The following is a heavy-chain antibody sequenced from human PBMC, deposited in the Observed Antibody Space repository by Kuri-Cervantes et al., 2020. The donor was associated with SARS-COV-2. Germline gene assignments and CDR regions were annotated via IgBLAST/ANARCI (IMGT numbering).Heavy chain of an antibody. CDR1: GFTFSSYG. D-gene: IGHD3-3*01. V-gene: IGHV3-33*06. CDR3: AKVYYDFWSGYYNYDYYMDV. J-gene: IGHJ6*03. CDR2: IWYGGSNK. Sequence: GESLKISCAASGFTFSSYGMHWVRQAPGKGLEWVAVIWYGGSNKYYADSVKGRFTISRDNSKNTLYLQMNSLRAEDTAVYYCAKVYYDFWSGYYNYDYYMDVWGKGTAVTVSS.